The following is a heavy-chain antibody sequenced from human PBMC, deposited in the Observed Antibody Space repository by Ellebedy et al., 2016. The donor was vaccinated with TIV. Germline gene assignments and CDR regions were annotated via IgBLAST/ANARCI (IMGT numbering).Heavy chain of an antibody. CDR3: ASHQQRLIRLAF. CDR2: FYYGETT. J-gene: IGHJ4*02. CDR1: GGSISGDYY. D-gene: IGHD3-16*01. Sequence: SETLSLXCTVSGGSISGDYYWAWIRQAPGKGLEWIVSFYYGETTYYNPSLKSRVTISVDTSKNQFSLNLRSVTAADTAVYYCASHQQRLIRLAFWGQGNLVTVAS. V-gene: IGHV4-39*01.